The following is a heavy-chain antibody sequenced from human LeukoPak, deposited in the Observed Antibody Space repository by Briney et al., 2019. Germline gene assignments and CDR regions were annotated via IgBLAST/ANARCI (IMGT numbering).Heavy chain of an antibody. V-gene: IGHV3-9*01. D-gene: IGHD3-9*01. CDR3: AKDTSYDILTGSFDY. J-gene: IGHJ4*02. CDR1: GLTFDDYA. Sequence: GGSLRLSCAASGLTFDDYAMHWVRQAPGKGLEWVSGISWNSGRIGYADSVKGRFTISRDNAKNSLYLQINSLRAEDTAFYYCAKDTSYDILTGSFDYWGQGTLVTVSS. CDR2: ISWNSGRI.